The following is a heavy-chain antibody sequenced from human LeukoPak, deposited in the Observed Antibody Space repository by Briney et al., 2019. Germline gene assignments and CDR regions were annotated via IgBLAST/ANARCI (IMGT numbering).Heavy chain of an antibody. Sequence: SETLSLTCTVSGGSISSYYWSWIRQPPGKGLEWIGYIYYSGSTNYNPSLKSRVTISVDTSKNQFSLKLSSVTAADTAVYYCATESAGGNINVDYWGQGTLVAVSS. CDR3: ATESAGGNINVDY. V-gene: IGHV4-59*12. J-gene: IGHJ4*02. CDR2: IYYSGST. CDR1: GGSISSYY. D-gene: IGHD4-23*01.